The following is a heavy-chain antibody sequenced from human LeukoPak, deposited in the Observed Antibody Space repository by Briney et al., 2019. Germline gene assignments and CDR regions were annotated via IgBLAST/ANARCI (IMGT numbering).Heavy chain of an antibody. Sequence: DPGGSLRLSCAASGFSFSSFSSFVMSWVRQAPGKGLEVVSAISGSGDRTYYADSVKGRCTMSRDNSKNTLHLQSNSLRDEDTAAYYCARVSGRIQIWPQPFGDGLDVWGQRTTVIVSS. J-gene: IGHJ6*02. V-gene: IGHV3-23*01. CDR3: ARVSGRIQIWPQPFGDGLDV. D-gene: IGHD5-18*01. CDR1: GFSFSSFSSFV. CDR2: ISGSGDRT.